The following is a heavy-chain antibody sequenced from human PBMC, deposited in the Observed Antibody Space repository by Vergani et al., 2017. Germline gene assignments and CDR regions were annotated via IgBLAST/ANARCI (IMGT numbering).Heavy chain of an antibody. J-gene: IGHJ4*02. CDR2: IHTGGST. D-gene: IGHD2-15*01. Sequence: QVKLQESGPGLLKPSQTLSLTCTVSGESIRSGSHYWSWIRQPAGKGPEWIGHIHTGGSTDLNPSFKSRVSISVNTSKGQFSLKLNSVTVADTAVDYCSRSRPYCTSGSCPAIWGQGTLVTVSS. V-gene: IGHV4-61*02. CDR1: GESIRSGSHY. CDR3: SRSRPYCTSGSCPAI.